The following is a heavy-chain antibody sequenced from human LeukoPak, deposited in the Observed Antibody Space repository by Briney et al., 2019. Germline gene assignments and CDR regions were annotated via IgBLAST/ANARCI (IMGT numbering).Heavy chain of an antibody. V-gene: IGHV3-30*02. CDR3: ARNRGDYGDEGYFDY. Sequence: GGSLRLSCAASGFTFSSYGMHWVRQAPGKGLEWVAFIRYDGSNKYYADSVKGRFTISRDNAKNSLYLQMNSLRAEDTALYYCARNRGDYGDEGYFDYWGQGTLVTVSS. D-gene: IGHD4-17*01. CDR1: GFTFSSYG. CDR2: IRYDGSNK. J-gene: IGHJ4*02.